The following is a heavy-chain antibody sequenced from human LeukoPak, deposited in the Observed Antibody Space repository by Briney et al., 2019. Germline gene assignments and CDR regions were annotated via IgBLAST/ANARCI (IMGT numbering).Heavy chain of an antibody. J-gene: IGHJ4*02. V-gene: IGHV1-2*02. D-gene: IGHD2-8*01. CDR2: IDPNSGGT. CDR3: ASLQYCTNGVCPYYFDN. Sequence: ASVNVSCKASGYNFTGYYMQWVRQAPGQGLEWMGWIDPNSGGTNYAQKFEGRVTMTRDTSISTAYMELSRLRSDDTAVYYCASLQYCTNGVCPYYFDNWGQGTLVIVSS. CDR1: GYNFTGYY.